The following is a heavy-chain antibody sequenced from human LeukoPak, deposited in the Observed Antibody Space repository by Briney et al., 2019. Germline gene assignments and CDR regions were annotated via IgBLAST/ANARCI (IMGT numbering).Heavy chain of an antibody. V-gene: IGHV1-69*13. CDR1: GGTFSSYA. Sequence: GASVKVSCKASGGTFSSYAISWVRQAPGQGLEWMGGIIPIFGTANYAQKFQGRVTITADESTSTAYMELSSLRSEDTAVYYCAGDGAPKEYYYYYYYMDVWGKGTTVTVSS. CDR2: IIPIFGTA. D-gene: IGHD3-16*01. CDR3: AGDGAPKEYYYYYYYMDV. J-gene: IGHJ6*03.